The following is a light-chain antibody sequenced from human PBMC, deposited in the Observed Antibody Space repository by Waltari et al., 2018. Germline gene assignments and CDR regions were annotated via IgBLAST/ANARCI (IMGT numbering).Light chain of an antibody. Sequence: SSELTQDPAVSVALGQTVRITCQGDSLRTYYVSWFQQTPGTAPALVIYGKNNRPSGIPDRFSASTSGSTFSLTIIGAQAEDEADYSCHSRDSSGDVVIGGGTKLTVV. CDR3: HSRDSSGDVV. CDR1: SLRTYY. CDR2: GKN. V-gene: IGLV3-19*01. J-gene: IGLJ2*01.